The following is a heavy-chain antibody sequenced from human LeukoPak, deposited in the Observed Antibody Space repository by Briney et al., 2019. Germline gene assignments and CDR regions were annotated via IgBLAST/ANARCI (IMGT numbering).Heavy chain of an antibody. CDR1: GGSISSYY. V-gene: IGHV4-4*07. CDR2: IYTSGST. D-gene: IGHD6-13*01. CDR3: ARDSSSWSRYNWFDP. J-gene: IGHJ5*02. Sequence: SETLSLTCTVSGGSISSYYWSWIRQPAGKGLEWIGRIYTSGSTNYNPSLKSRVTMSVDTSKNQFSLKLSPVTAADTAVYYCARDSSSWSRYNWFDPWGQGTLVTVSS.